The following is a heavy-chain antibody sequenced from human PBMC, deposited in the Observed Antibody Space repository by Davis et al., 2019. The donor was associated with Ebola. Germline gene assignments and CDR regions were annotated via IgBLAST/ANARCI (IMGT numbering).Heavy chain of an antibody. CDR1: GDSVSIYSAG. J-gene: IGHJ6*02. CDR2: TYYTSKWHN. CDR3: VRGWGRSGLDV. D-gene: IGHD3-16*01. Sequence: HLQIPSLTRAISGDSVSIYSAGWNWIRQSPSRGLEWLGRTYYTSKWHNDYGESVKSRITINPDTSKNQLSLQLNSVTPEDTAVYYCVRGWGRSGLDVWGQGTTVTVSS. V-gene: IGHV6-1*01.